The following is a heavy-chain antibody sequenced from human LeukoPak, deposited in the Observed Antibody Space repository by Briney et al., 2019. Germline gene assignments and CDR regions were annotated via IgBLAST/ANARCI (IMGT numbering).Heavy chain of an antibody. J-gene: IGHJ3*02. CDR1: GFTFSSYA. CDR2: ISGSGGST. CDR3: AKGKWRGDAFDI. Sequence: GGSLRLSCAASGFTFSSYAMSWVRQAPGKGLEWVSAISGSGGSTYYADSVKGRFTISRDNSKNTLYLQMNTLRGKDTGVYYCAKGKWRGDAFDIWGQGTMVTVSS. V-gene: IGHV3-23*01. D-gene: IGHD1-26*01.